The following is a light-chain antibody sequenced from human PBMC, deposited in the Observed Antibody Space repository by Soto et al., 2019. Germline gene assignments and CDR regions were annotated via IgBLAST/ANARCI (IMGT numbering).Light chain of an antibody. CDR1: QIISSW. Sequence: DIEMTQSPSTLSASLGDRVTITCRASQIISSWLAWYQQKPGKAPRLLIYDASSLESGVPSRFRGSGSGTDFTLTISSLQSEDVELYYCQQYYTNSSSFGQGTKVDIK. CDR2: DAS. CDR3: QQYYTNSSS. J-gene: IGKJ1*01. V-gene: IGKV1-5*01.